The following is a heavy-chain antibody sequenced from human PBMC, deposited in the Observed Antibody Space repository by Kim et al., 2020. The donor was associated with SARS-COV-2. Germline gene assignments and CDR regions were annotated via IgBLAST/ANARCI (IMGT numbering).Heavy chain of an antibody. J-gene: IGHJ4*02. D-gene: IGHD3-16*01. CDR1: GFTFSSFW. CDR2: LRLDGDE. CDR3: ARDTFDGQSGGHFPY. V-gene: IGHV3-7*03. Sequence: GGSLRLSCSASGFTFSSFWMAWVRQAPGKGLEWVATLRLDGDESVDPEKGRFTISRDNARNSLYLQMNNLRAEDTAVYYCARDTFDGQSGGHFPYWGQGTLVTVSS.